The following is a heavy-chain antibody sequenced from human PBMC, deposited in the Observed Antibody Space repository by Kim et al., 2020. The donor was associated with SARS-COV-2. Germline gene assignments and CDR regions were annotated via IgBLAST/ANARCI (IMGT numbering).Heavy chain of an antibody. V-gene: IGHV7-4-1*02. CDR2: INTNTGNP. CDR3: ARGRLTHFFFYYGMDV. D-gene: IGHD3-3*02. CDR1: GYTFTSYA. Sequence: ASVKVSCKASGYTFTSYAMNWVRQAPGQGLEWMGWINTNTGNPTYAQGFTGRFVFSLDTSVSTAYLQISSLKAEDTAVYYCARGRLTHFFFYYGMDVWGQGTTVTVSS. J-gene: IGHJ6*02.